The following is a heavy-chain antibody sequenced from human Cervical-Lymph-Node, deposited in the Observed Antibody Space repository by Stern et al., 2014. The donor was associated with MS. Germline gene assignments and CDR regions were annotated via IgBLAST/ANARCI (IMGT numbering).Heavy chain of an antibody. CDR1: GGSISSGNYY. CDR2: IYHSGST. J-gene: IGHJ4*02. V-gene: IGHV4-31*03. Sequence: QLQLQESGPGLVKPSQTLSLTCTVSGGSISSGNYYWSWIRQHPGKGLEWIGSIYHSGSTYYNPPLKRRVTTSIDTSKNQFSLKLSSVTAADTAVYYCARGSREVLLPRFYFDYWGQGTLVTVSS. D-gene: IGHD3-3*01. CDR3: ARGSREVLLPRFYFDY.